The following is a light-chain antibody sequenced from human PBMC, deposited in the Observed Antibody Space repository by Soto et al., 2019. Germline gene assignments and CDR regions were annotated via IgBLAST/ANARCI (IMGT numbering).Light chain of an antibody. J-gene: IGKJ5*01. CDR1: QSVSSSY. Sequence: DIVLTQSPGTLSLSPGERATLSCRASQSVSSSYLAWYQQKPGQAPRLLIYGAFSRATGIPHRFSGSGSGTDFTLTIIRLEPEDFAVYYCQQYGSSLPFTFGQGTRLEIK. CDR3: QQYGSSLPFT. CDR2: GAF. V-gene: IGKV3-20*01.